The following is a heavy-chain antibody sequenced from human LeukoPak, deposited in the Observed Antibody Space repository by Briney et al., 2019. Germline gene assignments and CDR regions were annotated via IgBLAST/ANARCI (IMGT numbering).Heavy chain of an antibody. CDR3: ARVVGTQGGHHAFDI. Sequence: ASVKVSCKASGGTFSSYAISWVRQAPGQGLEWMGGIIPIFGTANYAQKFQGRVTITADESTSTAYMELSSLRSEDTAVYYCARVVGTQGGHHAFDIWGQGTMVTVSS. J-gene: IGHJ3*02. V-gene: IGHV1-69*13. CDR1: GGTFSSYA. CDR2: IIPIFGTA. D-gene: IGHD2-15*01.